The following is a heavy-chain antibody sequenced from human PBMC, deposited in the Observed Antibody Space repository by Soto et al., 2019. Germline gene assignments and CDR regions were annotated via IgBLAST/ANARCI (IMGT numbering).Heavy chain of an antibody. V-gene: IGHV3-48*02. D-gene: IGHD5-12*01. CDR3: ARDRLGYSGYGFPEAFDI. J-gene: IGHJ3*02. CDR1: GFTFSSYS. CDR2: ISSSSSTI. Sequence: SLRLSCAASGFTFSSYSMNWVRQAPGKGLEWVSYISSSSSTIYYADSVKGRFTISRDNAKNSLYLQMNSLRDEDTAVYYCARDRLGYSGYGFPEAFDIWGQGTMVTVSS.